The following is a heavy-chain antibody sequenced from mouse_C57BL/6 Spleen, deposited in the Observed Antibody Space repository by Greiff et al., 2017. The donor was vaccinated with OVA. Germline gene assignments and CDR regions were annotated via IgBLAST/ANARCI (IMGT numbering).Heavy chain of an antibody. CDR1: GYTFTDYE. CDR2: IDPETGGT. V-gene: IGHV1-15*01. CDR3: TRDNYYGSSSFDY. J-gene: IGHJ2*01. Sequence: QVQLKQSGAELVRPGASVTLSCKASGYTFTDYEMHWVKQTPVHGLEWIGAIDPETGGTAYNQKFKGKAILTADKSSSTAYMELRSLTSEDSAVYYCTRDNYYGSSSFDYWGQGTTLTVSS. D-gene: IGHD1-1*01.